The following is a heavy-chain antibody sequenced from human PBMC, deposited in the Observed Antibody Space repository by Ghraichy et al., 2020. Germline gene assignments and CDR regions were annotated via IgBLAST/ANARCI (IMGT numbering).Heavy chain of an antibody. J-gene: IGHJ6*03. CDR1: GFTFSSYT. D-gene: IGHD6-6*01. Sequence: LSLTCAASGFTFSSYTMSWVRQAPGKGLEWVSAISGSGGSTYYADSVKGRFTISRDNSKNTLYLQMNSLRAEDTAVYYCAKGWAARPVYYYYYMDVWGKGTTVTVSS. V-gene: IGHV3-23*01. CDR3: AKGWAARPVYYYYYMDV. CDR2: ISGSGGST.